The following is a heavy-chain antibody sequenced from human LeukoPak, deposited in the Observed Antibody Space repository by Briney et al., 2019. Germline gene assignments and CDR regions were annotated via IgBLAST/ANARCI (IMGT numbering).Heavy chain of an antibody. CDR2: IKQDGSEK. V-gene: IGHV3-7*01. J-gene: IGHJ3*02. CDR3: ARDEDVGGDAFDI. Sequence: GGSLRLSCAASGFTFSSYWMSWVRQAPGKGVEGVANIKQDGSEKYYVDSVKGGFTISRDNAKNSLYLQMNSLRAEDTAVYYCARDEDVGGDAFDIWGQGTMVTVSS. CDR1: GFTFSSYW. D-gene: IGHD2-15*01.